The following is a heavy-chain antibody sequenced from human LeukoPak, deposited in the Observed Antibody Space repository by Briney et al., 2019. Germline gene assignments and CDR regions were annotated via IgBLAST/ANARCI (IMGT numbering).Heavy chain of an antibody. CDR2: ISPSGGST. CDR3: ATSLRYFDPPFDY. J-gene: IGHJ4*02. Sequence: GASVKVSCKAFGYTFTSNYMHWVRQAPGQGPEWMGVISPSGGSTTYAQKFQGRVTLTRDMSTSTDYLELSSLRSEDTAVYYCATSLRYFDPPFDYWGQGTLVTVSS. CDR1: GYTFTSNY. D-gene: IGHD3-9*01. V-gene: IGHV1-46*01.